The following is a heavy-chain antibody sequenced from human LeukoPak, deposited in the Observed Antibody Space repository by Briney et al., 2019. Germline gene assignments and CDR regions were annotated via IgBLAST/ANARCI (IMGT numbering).Heavy chain of an antibody. Sequence: GGSLRLSCAASGFTFSSYGMHWVRQAPGKGLEWVAFIRYDGSNKHYADSVKGRFTISRDNSKNTLYLQMNSLRAEDTAVYYCARDLGFGELLIDYWGQGTLVTVSS. CDR1: GFTFSSYG. J-gene: IGHJ4*02. D-gene: IGHD3-10*01. CDR2: IRYDGSNK. CDR3: ARDLGFGELLIDY. V-gene: IGHV3-30*02.